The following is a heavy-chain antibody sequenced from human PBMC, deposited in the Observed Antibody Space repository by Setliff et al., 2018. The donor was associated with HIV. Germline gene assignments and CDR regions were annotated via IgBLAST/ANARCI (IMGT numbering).Heavy chain of an antibody. CDR1: GGSISSGGYY. CDR3: ARRGRTGNSYVLSWFDP. J-gene: IGHJ5*02. V-gene: IGHV4-61*02. CDR2: ISASGTT. D-gene: IGHD3-10*02. Sequence: SETLSLTCTVSGGSISSGGYYWSWIRQPAGKGLEWIGRISASGTTNYNPSLKGRVTISVDTSKNQFSLKLSSVTATDTAVYYCARRGRTGNSYVLSWFDPWGQGTLVTVSS.